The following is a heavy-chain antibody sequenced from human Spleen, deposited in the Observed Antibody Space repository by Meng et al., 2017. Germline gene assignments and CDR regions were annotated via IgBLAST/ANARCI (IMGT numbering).Heavy chain of an antibody. Sequence: SVKVFCKAPGGIFSNSVVGWVRQAPGQGLVWMGGINGVFGTTNYAQKFQGRVTITTDESTSTVYMELARLTSEDTAVYFCARKAGNCISTTCYSLNYWGQGTLVTVSS. CDR1: GGIFSNSV. CDR3: ARKAGNCISTTCYSLNY. D-gene: IGHD2-2*01. CDR2: INGVFGTT. J-gene: IGHJ4*02. V-gene: IGHV1-69*05.